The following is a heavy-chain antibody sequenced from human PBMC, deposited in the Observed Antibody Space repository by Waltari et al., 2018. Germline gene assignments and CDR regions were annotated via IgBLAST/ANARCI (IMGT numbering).Heavy chain of an antibody. Sequence: QVQLVQSGAEVKKPGASVKVSCKASGYTLTAYYLHWVRQAPGHGLVWMGIINPRDGSTTYAQNVQGRAIMTRDTSTGTAYMELSSLISEDTAVYYCARDFLHCTGWTCYGRPSNWFDPWGQGTLVTVSS. CDR2: INPRDGST. D-gene: IGHD2-8*02. CDR3: ARDFLHCTGWTCYGRPSNWFDP. CDR1: GYTLTAYY. J-gene: IGHJ5*02. V-gene: IGHV1-46*01.